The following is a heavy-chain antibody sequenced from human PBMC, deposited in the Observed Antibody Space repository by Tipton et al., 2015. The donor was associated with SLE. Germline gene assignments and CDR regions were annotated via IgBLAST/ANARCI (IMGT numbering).Heavy chain of an antibody. CDR3: ARWGGGLITMVQGVIGY. Sequence: TLSLTCAVYGGSFSSSSYYWGWIRQPPGKGLEWIGSIYYSGSTYYNPSLKSRVTISVDTSKNQFSLKLSSVTAADTAVYYCARWGGGLITMVQGVIGYWGQGTLVTVSS. V-gene: IGHV4-39*01. CDR1: GGSFSSSSYY. CDR2: IYYSGST. D-gene: IGHD3-10*01. J-gene: IGHJ4*02.